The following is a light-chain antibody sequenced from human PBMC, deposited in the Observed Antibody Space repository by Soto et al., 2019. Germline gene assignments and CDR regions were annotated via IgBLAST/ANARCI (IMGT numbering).Light chain of an antibody. J-gene: IGKJ2*01. V-gene: IGKV1-39*01. CDR2: ASS. Sequence: DIQMTQSPSTLSASVGDRVTITFRASQSISDWLAGFQLKPGKAPILLILASSSLQSGVPSRFRGSGSGTDFTLTISSLEPEDFATYYCQQSYSTPTFGQGTKVDIK. CDR1: QSISDW. CDR3: QQSYSTPT.